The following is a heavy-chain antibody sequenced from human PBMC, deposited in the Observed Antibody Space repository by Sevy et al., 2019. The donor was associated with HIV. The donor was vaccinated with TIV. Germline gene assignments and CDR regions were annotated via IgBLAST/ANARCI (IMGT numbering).Heavy chain of an antibody. CDR1: GGSISNSY. Sequence: SETLSLTCTVSGGSISNSYWSWIRQPPGKELEWIGYINYSGSTNYNPSLKSRVTMSIDTSNNQFSLNLCSVTAADTAVYYCARGGGYYISGSLWGQGTLVTVSS. D-gene: IGHD3-10*01. J-gene: IGHJ4*02. CDR2: INYSGST. CDR3: ARGGGYYISGSL. V-gene: IGHV4-59*01.